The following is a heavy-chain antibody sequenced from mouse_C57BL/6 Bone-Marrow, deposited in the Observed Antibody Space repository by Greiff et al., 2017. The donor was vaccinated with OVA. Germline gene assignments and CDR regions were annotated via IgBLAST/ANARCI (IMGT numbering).Heavy chain of an antibody. CDR1: GYTFTSYW. Sequence: VQLQQSGTVLARPGASVKMSCKTSGYTFTSYWMHWVKQRPGQGLEWIGAIYPGNSDTSYNQKFKGKAKLTAVTSASTAYMELSSLTNEDSAVYYCTASWFAYCGQGTLVTVSA. V-gene: IGHV1-5*01. CDR2: IYPGNSDT. J-gene: IGHJ3*01. CDR3: TASWFAY.